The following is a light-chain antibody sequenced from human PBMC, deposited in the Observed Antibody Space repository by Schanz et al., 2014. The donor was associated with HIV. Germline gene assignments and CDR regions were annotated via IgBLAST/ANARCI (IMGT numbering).Light chain of an antibody. J-gene: IGLJ1*01. Sequence: QSALTQPASVSGSPGQSISISCTGTSGDVGSYNYVSWYQQHPGKAPKLMIYDVSNRPSGVSSRFSGSKSGNTASLTISGLQAEDEAVYYCCSYTTTSTYVFGAGTKLTVL. V-gene: IGLV2-14*03. CDR3: CSYTTTSTYV. CDR1: SGDVGSYNY. CDR2: DVS.